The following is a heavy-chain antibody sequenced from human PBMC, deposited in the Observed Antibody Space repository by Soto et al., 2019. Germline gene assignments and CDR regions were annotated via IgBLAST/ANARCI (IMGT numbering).Heavy chain of an antibody. J-gene: IGHJ5*02. D-gene: IGHD3-10*01. Sequence: GGSLRLSCAASGFTFSSYAMNWVRQAPGKGLEWVSGISDGGGSTYYADSVKGRFTISRDNAKNSLYLQMSSLRAEDTAIYYCARDVNYYGSGANWFDPWGRGILVTVSS. CDR3: ARDVNYYGSGANWFDP. CDR1: GFTFSSYA. V-gene: IGHV3-23*01. CDR2: ISDGGGST.